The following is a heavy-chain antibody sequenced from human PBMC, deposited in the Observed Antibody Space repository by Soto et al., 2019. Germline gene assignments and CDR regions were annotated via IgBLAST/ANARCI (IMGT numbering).Heavy chain of an antibody. J-gene: IGHJ2*01. D-gene: IGHD1-1*01. CDR1: GFTFDSYT. V-gene: IGHV3-21*01. CDR2: ISATTTYK. CDR3: ARGGTSKSGHLWYFDL. Sequence: EVQVVESGGGLVKPGGSLKLSCTASGFTFDSYTMSWLRQAPGRGLEWVSSISATTTYKYYADSVKGRFIISRDNARNSLYLQTNSLRAEDTAVYYCARGGTSKSGHLWYFDLWGRGTLVTVSS.